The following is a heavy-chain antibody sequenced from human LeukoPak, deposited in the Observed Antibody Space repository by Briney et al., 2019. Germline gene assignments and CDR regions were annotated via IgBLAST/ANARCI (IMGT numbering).Heavy chain of an antibody. CDR2: IWYDGSNK. CDR1: GFTFSNYG. CDR3: AKDPGYGLYYFDY. J-gene: IGHJ4*02. V-gene: IGHV3-33*06. Sequence: PGGSLRLSCAASGFTFSNYGMHWVRQAPGKGLGWVAVIWYDGSNKYYADSVKGRFTISRDNSKNTLYLQMNSLRAEDTAVYYCAKDPGYGLYYFDYWGQGTLVTVSS. D-gene: IGHD5-18*01.